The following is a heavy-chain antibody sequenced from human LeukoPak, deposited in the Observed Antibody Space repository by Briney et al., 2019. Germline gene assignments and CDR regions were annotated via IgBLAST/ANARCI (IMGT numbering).Heavy chain of an antibody. CDR3: ARLVKPGSGYYYYYFDH. Sequence: SETLSLTCTVSGYSISNGYYWGWIRQSPGKGLEWVGSVSHRGSTYYNPSLRSRVTISVDRSKQKFSLKLTSVTAADTAVYYCARLVKPGSGYYYYYFDHWGQGTLVTVSS. V-gene: IGHV4-38-2*02. D-gene: IGHD3-22*01. CDR1: GYSISNGYY. J-gene: IGHJ4*02. CDR2: VSHRGST.